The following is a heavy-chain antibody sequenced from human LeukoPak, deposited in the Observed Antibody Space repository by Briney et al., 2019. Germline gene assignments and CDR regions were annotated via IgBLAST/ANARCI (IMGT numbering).Heavy chain of an antibody. V-gene: IGHV4-59*01. CDR2: IYYSGST. Sequence: SETLSLTCTVSGGSISSYDWTWIRQPPGKGLEWIGYIYYSGSTNYNPPLKSRVTISVDTSKNQFSLKLSSVTAADTAVYYCARVRVAAAGIDYWGQGTLVTVSS. D-gene: IGHD6-13*01. CDR1: GGSISSYD. CDR3: ARVRVAAAGIDY. J-gene: IGHJ4*02.